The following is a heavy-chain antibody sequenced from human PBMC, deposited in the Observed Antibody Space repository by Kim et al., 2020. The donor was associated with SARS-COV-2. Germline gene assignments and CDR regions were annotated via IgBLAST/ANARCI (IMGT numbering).Heavy chain of an antibody. D-gene: IGHD3-3*01. CDR1: GYTLTELS. CDR2: FDPADCET. J-gene: IGHJ5*02. CDR3: ATSITIFGGFDP. Sequence: ASVKVSCKVSGYTLTELSMHWVRQAPGKGLEWMGGFDPADCETIYAQKFQGRVTMNEDTSTDTAYMELSSLRSEDTAVYYCATSITIFGGFDPWGQGTLVTVSS. V-gene: IGHV1-24*01.